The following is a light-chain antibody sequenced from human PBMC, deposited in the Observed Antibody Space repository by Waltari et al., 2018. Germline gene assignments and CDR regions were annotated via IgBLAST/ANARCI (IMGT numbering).Light chain of an antibody. V-gene: IGLV3-1*01. J-gene: IGLJ2*01. Sequence: YELTQPPSVSVSPGQTASITCSGDQLGERYICWYQQKPGQSPVLVMYQDLERPSGIPERFSGSKSGNTATLTISGTQAMDEADYYCLAWDSDMSSFGGGTKLTVL. CDR2: QDL. CDR3: LAWDSDMSS. CDR1: QLGERY.